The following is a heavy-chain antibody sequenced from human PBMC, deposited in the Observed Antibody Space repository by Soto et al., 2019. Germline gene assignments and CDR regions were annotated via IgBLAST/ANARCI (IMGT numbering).Heavy chain of an antibody. V-gene: IGHV4-34*01. CDR1: GGSFSGYY. D-gene: IGHD2-2*01. CDR2: INHSGST. J-gene: IGHJ4*02. CDR3: ARLEEYCSSTSCYSFDY. Sequence: KPSETLSLTCAVYGGSFSGYYWSWIRQPPGKGLEWIGEINHSGSTNYNPSLKSRVTISVDTSKNQFSLKLSSVTAADTAVYYCARLEEYCSSTSCYSFDYWGQGTLVTVSS.